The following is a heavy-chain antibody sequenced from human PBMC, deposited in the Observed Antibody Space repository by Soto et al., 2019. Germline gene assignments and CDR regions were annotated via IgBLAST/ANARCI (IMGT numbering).Heavy chain of an antibody. CDR3: ARDTPVLRYFDWFPNWFDP. CDR2: IIPIFGTA. Sequence: VASVKVSCKASGGTFSSYSISWVRQAPGQGLEWMGGIIPIFGTANYAQKFQGRVTITADESTSTAYMELSSLRSEDTAVYYCARDTPVLRYFDWFPNWFDPWGQGTLVTVSS. D-gene: IGHD3-9*01. J-gene: IGHJ5*02. CDR1: GGTFSSYS. V-gene: IGHV1-69*13.